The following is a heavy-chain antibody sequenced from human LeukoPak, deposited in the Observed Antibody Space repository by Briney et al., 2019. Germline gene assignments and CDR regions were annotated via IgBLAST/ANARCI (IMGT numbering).Heavy chain of an antibody. Sequence: GSSVKVSCKASGGTFSSYAISWVRQAPGQGLEWMGGIIPIFGTANYAQKFQGRVTITTDESTSTAYMELSSLRSEDTAVYYCARSQSHTVTRGMDYYYYMDVWGKGTTVTVSS. D-gene: IGHD4-11*01. CDR1: GGTFSSYA. V-gene: IGHV1-69*05. J-gene: IGHJ6*03. CDR2: IIPIFGTA. CDR3: ARSQSHTVTRGMDYYYYMDV.